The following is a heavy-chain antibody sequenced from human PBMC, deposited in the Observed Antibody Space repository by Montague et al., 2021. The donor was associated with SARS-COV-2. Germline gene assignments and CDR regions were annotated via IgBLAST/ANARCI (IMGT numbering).Heavy chain of an antibody. V-gene: IGHV4-31*03. D-gene: IGHD3-22*01. CDR3: ARVQGITIIVVVICAFDI. J-gene: IGHJ3*02. CDR1: GGSISSGGYY. Sequence: TLSLTCTVSGGSISSGGYYWSWIRQHPGKGLEWIGYIYYSGSTYYNPSLKSRVTISVDTSKNQFSLKLSSVTAADTAVYYCARVQGITIIVVVICAFDIWGQGTMVTVSS. CDR2: IYYSGST.